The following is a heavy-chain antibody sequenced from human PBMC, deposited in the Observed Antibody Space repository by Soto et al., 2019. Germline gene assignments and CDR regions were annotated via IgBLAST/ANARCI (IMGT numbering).Heavy chain of an antibody. J-gene: IGHJ4*02. CDR1: GGSISSYY. CDR3: ARGLRDYYGSGSYYRTDY. Sequence: KPSETLSLTCTVSGGSISSYYWSWIRQPPGKGLEWIGYIYYSGSTNYNPSLKSRVTISVDTSKNQFSLKLSSVTAADTAVYYCARGLRDYYGSGSYYRTDYWGQGTLVNVSS. CDR2: IYYSGST. D-gene: IGHD3-10*01. V-gene: IGHV4-59*01.